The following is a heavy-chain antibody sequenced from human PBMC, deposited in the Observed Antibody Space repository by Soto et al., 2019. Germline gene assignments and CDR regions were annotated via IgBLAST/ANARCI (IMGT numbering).Heavy chain of an antibody. V-gene: IGHV3-23*01. J-gene: IGHJ4*02. CDR2: ITSDGGTT. CDR3: ARVDY. CDR1: GFTFNHFG. Sequence: GGSLRLSCVASGFTFNHFGMTWVRQAPGKGLEWVSGITSDGGTTYYADSVKGRLTISSDNAQNALFVQMNTLRPEDTAMYYCARVDYWGPGTQVTVSS.